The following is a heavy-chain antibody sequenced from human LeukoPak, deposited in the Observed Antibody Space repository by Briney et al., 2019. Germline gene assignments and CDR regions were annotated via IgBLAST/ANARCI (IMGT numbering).Heavy chain of an antibody. Sequence: SEALSLTCTVSGGSINSSSYYWGWVRQPPGKGLEWIGSMYYRGSTYYNPSLKSRVTISVDTSKNQFSLKLSSVTAADTAVYYCARDAGHQLSRRNYYAMDVWGQGTTVTVSS. V-gene: IGHV4-39*07. J-gene: IGHJ6*02. CDR1: GGSINSSSYY. D-gene: IGHD1-1*01. CDR2: MYYRGST. CDR3: ARDAGHQLSRRNYYAMDV.